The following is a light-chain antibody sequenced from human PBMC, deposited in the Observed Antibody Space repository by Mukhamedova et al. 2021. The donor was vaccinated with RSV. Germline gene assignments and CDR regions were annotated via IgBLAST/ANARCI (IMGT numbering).Light chain of an antibody. Sequence: WYQRRVHGKAPNLLIHRASTLHSGVPSRFSGSGSGTEFTLTISSLQPDDFAIYYCQHHYSFSRTFGPGTKVEIK. CDR3: QHHYSFSRT. CDR2: RAS. J-gene: IGKJ1*01. V-gene: IGKV1-5*03.